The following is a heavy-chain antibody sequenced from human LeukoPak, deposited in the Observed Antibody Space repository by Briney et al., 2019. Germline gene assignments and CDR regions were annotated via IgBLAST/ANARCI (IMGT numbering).Heavy chain of an antibody. V-gene: IGHV1-24*01. Sequence: ASVKVSCKVSGYLLSELSIHWVRQTAGKGLEWMAGFAREVDDTIYSENSQGRVTMTEDTSTDTAYMELSSLTFDDTAVYYCTTGMANDYAGNDYWGQGTLVTVSS. CDR3: TTGMANDYAGNDY. CDR2: FAREVDDT. J-gene: IGHJ4*02. D-gene: IGHD4-17*01. CDR1: GYLLSELS.